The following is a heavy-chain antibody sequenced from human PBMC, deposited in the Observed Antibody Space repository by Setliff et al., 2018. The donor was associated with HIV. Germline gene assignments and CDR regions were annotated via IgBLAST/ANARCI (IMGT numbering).Heavy chain of an antibody. CDR2: SIPIYGKP. D-gene: IGHD3-10*01. CDR3: ARNDASGSYYRLDY. V-gene: IGHV1-69*05. CDR1: GGSFTRFA. J-gene: IGHJ4*02. Sequence: VSCKASGGSFTRFAISWVRQAPGQGLEWMGGSIPIYGKPNYAQKFQGRITISTDASTSTAYMELNSLRSEDTAVYYCARNDASGSYYRLDYWGQGTLVTVSS.